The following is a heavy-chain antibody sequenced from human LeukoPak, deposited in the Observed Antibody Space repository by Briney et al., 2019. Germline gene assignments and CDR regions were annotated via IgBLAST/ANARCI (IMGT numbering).Heavy chain of an antibody. Sequence: PSQTLSLTCTVSGGSISSGGYYWNWIREHPGKGLEWIGYIYYSGSTYYNPSLKSRVTISVDTSKNQFSLKLSSVTAADTAVYYCARERTTPEAVFDYWGQGTLVTVSS. CDR3: ARERTTPEAVFDY. CDR2: IYYSGST. V-gene: IGHV4-31*03. D-gene: IGHD4-11*01. J-gene: IGHJ4*02. CDR1: GGSISSGGYY.